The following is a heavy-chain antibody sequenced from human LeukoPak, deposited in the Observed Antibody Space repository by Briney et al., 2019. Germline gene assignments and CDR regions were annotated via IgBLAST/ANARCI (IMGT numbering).Heavy chain of an antibody. CDR3: ARGLSTGREDYFDF. CDR1: GASVSDGSYY. D-gene: IGHD1-1*01. CDR2: LYDSGST. J-gene: IGHJ4*02. Sequence: PSETLSLTCSVYGASVSDGSYYWIWIRQPPGKGLNGNGFLYDSGSTNYSPPLPSRLITTTDTSKNHFSLNLTSLTAADTAVYYCARGLSTGREDYFDFWGQGTLVSVSS. V-gene: IGHV4-61*03.